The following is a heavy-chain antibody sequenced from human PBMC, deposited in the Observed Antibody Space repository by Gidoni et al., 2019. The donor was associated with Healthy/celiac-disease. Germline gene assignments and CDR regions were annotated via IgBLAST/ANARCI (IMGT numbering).Heavy chain of an antibody. D-gene: IGHD6-13*01. CDR1: VGSIRRGSYY. V-gene: IGHV4-61*02. CDR2: IYTRWGP. CDR3: ARQYSRSWSSAVDY. Sequence: QLQLQESGPGLVQPSQTLSLTCTVSVGSIRRGSYYWSLIRQPAGKGLGWIGRIYTRWGPNNNPYIKSRGTIAGDTSKNQFSLKLSSVTAEETEGDYWARQYSRSWSSAVDYGGKGTLVTGSS. J-gene: IGHJ4*02.